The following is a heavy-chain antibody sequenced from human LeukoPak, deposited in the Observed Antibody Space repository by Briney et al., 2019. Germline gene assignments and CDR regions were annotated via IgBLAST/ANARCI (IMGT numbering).Heavy chain of an antibody. V-gene: IGHV3-72*01. J-gene: IGHJ6*02. CDR1: GFTFSDHY. Sequence: HPGGSLRLSCAASGFTFSDHYMDWVRQAPGKGLEWVCRTRNKANSYTTEYAASVKGRFTISRDDSKNSLYLQMNSLKTEDTAVYYCAVGATTYYYYGMDVWGQGTTVTVSS. CDR3: AVGATTYYYYGMDV. D-gene: IGHD1-26*01. CDR2: TRNKANSYTT.